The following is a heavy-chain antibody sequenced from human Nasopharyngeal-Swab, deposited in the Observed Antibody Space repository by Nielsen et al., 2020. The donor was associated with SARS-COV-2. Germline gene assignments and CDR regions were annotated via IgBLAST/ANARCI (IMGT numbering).Heavy chain of an antibody. V-gene: IGHV4-59*11. CDR3: AKEGATGWFDP. Sequence: SETLSLTCTVSGVSITSQYWSWIRQPPGKVLEWIGYISHNSGTSYNPSLKSRVTMFMDTSKNQFSLRLTSVTAADTAVYYCAKEGATGWFDPCGQGTLVTVSS. CDR2: ISHNSGT. J-gene: IGHJ5*02. CDR1: GVSITSQY.